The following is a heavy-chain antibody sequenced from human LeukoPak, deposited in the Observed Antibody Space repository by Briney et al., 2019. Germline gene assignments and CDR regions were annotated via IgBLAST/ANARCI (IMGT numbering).Heavy chain of an antibody. V-gene: IGHV3-48*04. CDR3: ARATLREIVVVNDAFDI. Sequence: QTGGSLRLSCAASGFTFSSYSMNWVRQAPGKGLEWVSYISSSSSTIYYADSVKGRFTISRDNAKNSLYLQMNSLRAEDTAVYYCARATLREIVVVNDAFDIWGQGTMVTVSS. J-gene: IGHJ3*02. D-gene: IGHD3-22*01. CDR1: GFTFSSYS. CDR2: ISSSSSTI.